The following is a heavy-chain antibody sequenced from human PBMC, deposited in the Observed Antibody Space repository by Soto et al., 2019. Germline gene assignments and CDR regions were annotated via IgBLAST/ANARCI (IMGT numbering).Heavy chain of an antibody. V-gene: IGHV4-30-4*01. CDR1: GGSISSGGYD. Sequence: QVQLQESGPGLVEPSQTLSLTCTVSGGSISSGGYDWSWIRQPPGKDLEWIGHIYNSGNTYSNPSLKSRVTISVDTSKTQFSLKLSSVTAADTAVYYCARGPSGDKVDYWGQGTLVTVSS. CDR3: ARGPSGDKVDY. D-gene: IGHD1-26*01. CDR2: IYNSGNT. J-gene: IGHJ4*02.